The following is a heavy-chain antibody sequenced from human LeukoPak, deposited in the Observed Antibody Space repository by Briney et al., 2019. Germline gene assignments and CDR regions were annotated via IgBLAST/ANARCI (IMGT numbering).Heavy chain of an antibody. V-gene: IGHV3-66*01. D-gene: IGHD6-13*01. CDR1: GFTVSNNY. CDR3: ARDGVGSSWTTLDS. CDR2: ISSGGRT. Sequence: GGSLRLSCAASGFTVSNNYMNWVRQAPGKGLEWVSVISSGGRTYSADSVRGRFTISRDNSKNTLYLQMSSLRVEDTAVYYCARDGVGSSWTTLDSWGQGTLVTVSS. J-gene: IGHJ4*02.